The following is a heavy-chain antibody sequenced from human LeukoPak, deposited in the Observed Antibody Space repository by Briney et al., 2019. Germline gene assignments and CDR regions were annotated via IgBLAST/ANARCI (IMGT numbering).Heavy chain of an antibody. D-gene: IGHD1-26*01. CDR3: ARAGGATPLDY. CDR1: GFIFSNYW. Sequence: GGSLRLSCAASGFIFSNYWMHWVRQAPGKGLVWVSRIKTDGSTITYADSVKGRFTISRDNSKNTLYLQMNSLRAEDTAVYYCARAGGATPLDYWGQGTLVTVSS. CDR2: IKTDGSTI. J-gene: IGHJ4*02. V-gene: IGHV3-74*01.